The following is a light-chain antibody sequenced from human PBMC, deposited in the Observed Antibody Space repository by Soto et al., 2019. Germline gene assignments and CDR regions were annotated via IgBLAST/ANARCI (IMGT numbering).Light chain of an antibody. CDR2: EVT. Sequence: QSALTQPASVSGSPGQSIAISCTGSSSDIGIYKYVSWYQQHPGKVPKLIIYEVTNRPSGVSNRFSGSKSGNTASLTISGLQAEDEADYYCAVWDDSLNGLWVFGGGTKLTVL. J-gene: IGLJ3*02. V-gene: IGLV2-14*01. CDR3: AVWDDSLNGLWV. CDR1: SSDIGIYKY.